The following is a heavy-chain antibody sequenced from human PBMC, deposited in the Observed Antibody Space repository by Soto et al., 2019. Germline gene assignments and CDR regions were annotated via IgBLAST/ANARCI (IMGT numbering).Heavy chain of an antibody. V-gene: IGHV1-18*01. CDR2: ISAPDGST. CDR3: ARVGGNGWFADY. D-gene: IGHD6-19*01. CDR1: GYIFPSYG. J-gene: IGHJ4*02. Sequence: QVQLVQSGAEVKKPGASVKVSCKASGYIFPSYGVSWVRQAPGQGLEGVGWISAPDGSTNYAPKVRGRVTMITETSTNIAYMELRSLRSDDTAVYYCARVGGNGWFADYWGQGTLVTVSS.